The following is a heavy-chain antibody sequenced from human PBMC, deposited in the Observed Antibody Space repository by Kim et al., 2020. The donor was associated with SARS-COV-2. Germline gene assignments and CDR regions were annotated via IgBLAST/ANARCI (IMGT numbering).Heavy chain of an antibody. J-gene: IGHJ6*02. CDR3: ARDTRDYYGMDV. V-gene: IGHV3-33*01. Sequence: KYYADSVKCRFTISRDNSKNTLYLQMNSLRAEDTAVYYCARDTRDYYGMDVWGQGTTVTVSS. CDR2: K.